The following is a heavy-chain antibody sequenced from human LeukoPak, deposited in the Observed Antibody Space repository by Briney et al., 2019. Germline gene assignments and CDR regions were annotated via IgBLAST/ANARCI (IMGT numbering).Heavy chain of an antibody. CDR1: GFTFSSYG. Sequence: PGGSLRLSCAASGFTFSSYGMHWVRQAPGKGLEWVSAISGSGGSTYYADSVKGRFTISRDNSKNTLYLQMNSLRAEDTAVYYCAIGRGPTVTTYWGQGTLVTVSS. J-gene: IGHJ4*02. CDR3: AIGRGPTVTTY. CDR2: ISGSGGST. V-gene: IGHV3-23*01. D-gene: IGHD4-17*01.